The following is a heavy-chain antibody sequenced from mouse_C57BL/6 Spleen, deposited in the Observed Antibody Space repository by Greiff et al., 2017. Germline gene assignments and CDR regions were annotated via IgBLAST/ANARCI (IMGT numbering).Heavy chain of an antibody. J-gene: IGHJ1*03. Sequence: QVQLKQPGAELVKPGASVKLSCKASGYTFTSYWMHWVKQRPGRGLEWIGRIDPNSGGTKYNEKFKSKATLTVDKPSSTAYMQLSSLTSEDSAVYYCARFGDYEYFDVWGTGTTVTVSS. V-gene: IGHV1-72*01. CDR2: IDPNSGGT. CDR3: ARFGDYEYFDV. CDR1: GYTFTSYW. D-gene: IGHD2-4*01.